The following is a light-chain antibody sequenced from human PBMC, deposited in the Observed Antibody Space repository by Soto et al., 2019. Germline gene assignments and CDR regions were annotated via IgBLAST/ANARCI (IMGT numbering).Light chain of an antibody. V-gene: IGLV2-14*01. CDR3: SSYTSSSPLV. CDR2: EVS. J-gene: IGLJ1*01. CDR1: SSDVGGYNY. Sequence: QSALTQPASVSGSPGQSITISCTGTSSDVGGYNYVSWYQHHPGKAPKLMIYEVSNRPSGVSNRFSGSKSGNTASLTISGLQAEDEADDYCSSYTSSSPLVFGTGTKLTVL.